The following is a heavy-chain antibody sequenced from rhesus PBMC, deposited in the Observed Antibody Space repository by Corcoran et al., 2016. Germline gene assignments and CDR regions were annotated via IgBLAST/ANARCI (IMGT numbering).Heavy chain of an antibody. CDR2: SDWDDKK. Sequence: QVTLKESGPALVKPTQTLTLTCTFSGFSLSTSGLRVSWFRQPPGKALKWLARSDWDDKKYYSTSLKTRFTISKDTTKNQVVLRMTDMAPVDTAKYYCERGGYSSGWYDQGLDSWGQGVVVTVSS. J-gene: IGHJ6*01. V-gene: IGHV2S2*01. CDR3: ERGGYSSGWYDQGLDS. CDR1: GFSLSTSGLR. D-gene: IGHD6-31*01.